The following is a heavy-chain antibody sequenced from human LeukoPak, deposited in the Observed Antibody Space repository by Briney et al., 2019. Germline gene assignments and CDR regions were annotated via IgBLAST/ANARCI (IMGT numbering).Heavy chain of an antibody. Sequence: GGSLRLSCAASGLNVSSNYMSWVRQAPGKGLEWVSVIYSGGSIYYADSVKGRFIISRDNSKNTLYLQMNSLRADDTAVYYCARLGCSSTSCTNFDYWGQGTLVTVSS. D-gene: IGHD2-2*01. CDR1: GLNVSSNY. V-gene: IGHV3-66*04. CDR2: IYSGGSI. CDR3: ARLGCSSTSCTNFDY. J-gene: IGHJ4*02.